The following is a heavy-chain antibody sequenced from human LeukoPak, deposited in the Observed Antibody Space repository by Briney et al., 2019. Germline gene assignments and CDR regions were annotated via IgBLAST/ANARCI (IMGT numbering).Heavy chain of an antibody. J-gene: IGHJ5*02. D-gene: IGHD3-22*01. V-gene: IGHV3-74*01. CDR1: GFTFRSYW. CDR2: IKCDGRRT. Sequence: GGSLRLSCAASGFTFRSYWMQWVRQPPGKGLVWVSRIKCDGRRTSYADSVKGRFTISRDNAKNTLYLQMNSLRVEDTAVYYCARGVSEYYYDSSGYYTGPYDPWGQGTLVTVCS. CDR3: ARGVSEYYYDSSGYYTGPYDP.